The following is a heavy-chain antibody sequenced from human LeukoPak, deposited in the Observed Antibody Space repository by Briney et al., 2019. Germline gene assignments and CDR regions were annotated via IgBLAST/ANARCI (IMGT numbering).Heavy chain of an antibody. J-gene: IGHJ4*02. Sequence: GGSLRLSCAASGFTFSNAWMNWVRQVPGKGLEWVGRIKRKTDGEATDYTAPLKGRFTISRDDSKNTLYLQMSSLKTEDTAVYYCATAEPGIHIARWGQGTLVTVSS. D-gene: IGHD2-21*01. CDR2: IKRKTDGEAT. CDR3: ATAEPGIHIAR. V-gene: IGHV3-15*07. CDR1: GFTFSNAW.